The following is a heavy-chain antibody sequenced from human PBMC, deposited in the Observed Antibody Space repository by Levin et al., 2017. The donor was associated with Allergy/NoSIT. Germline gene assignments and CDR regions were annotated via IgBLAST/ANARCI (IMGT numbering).Heavy chain of an antibody. D-gene: IGHD6-19*01. CDR1: GGSISSSNW. CDR2: IYHSGST. V-gene: IGHV4-4*02. Sequence: ASETLSLTCAVSGGSISSSNWWSWVRQPPGKGLEWIGEIYHSGSTNYNPSLKSRVTISVDKSKNQFSLKLSSVTAADTAVYYCARVPYSSGFYWFDPWGQGTLVTVSS. J-gene: IGHJ5*02. CDR3: ARVPYSSGFYWFDP.